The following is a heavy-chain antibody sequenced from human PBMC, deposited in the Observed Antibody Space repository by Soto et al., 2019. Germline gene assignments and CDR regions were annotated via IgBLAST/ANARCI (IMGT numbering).Heavy chain of an antibody. CDR2: IYHSGST. D-gene: IGHD6-19*01. CDR3: ARERPDGCKLDP. Sequence: TLSLTCAVSGGSISSGGYSWSWIRQPPGKGLEWIGYIYHSGSTYYNPSLKSRVTISVDRSKNQFSLKLSSVTAADTAVYYCARERPDGCKLDPWGQGTLVTVSS. V-gene: IGHV4-30-2*01. J-gene: IGHJ5*02. CDR1: GGSISSGGYS.